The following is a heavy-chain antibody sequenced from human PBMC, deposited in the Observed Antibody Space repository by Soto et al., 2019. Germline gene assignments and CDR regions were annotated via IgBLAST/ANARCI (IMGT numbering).Heavy chain of an antibody. D-gene: IGHD1-26*01. Sequence: EVQLLESGGGLVQPGGSLRLSVAASGFTFSSFAMSWVRQAPGKGLEWVSAISGSGGSTYYADSVKGRFTIYRDNSKNTLYLQINSLRAEATAVYYCAKGSGGSYDDAFDIWGQETMVTVSS. CDR2: ISGSGGST. J-gene: IGHJ3*02. CDR3: AKGSGGSYDDAFDI. V-gene: IGHV3-23*01. CDR1: GFTFSSFA.